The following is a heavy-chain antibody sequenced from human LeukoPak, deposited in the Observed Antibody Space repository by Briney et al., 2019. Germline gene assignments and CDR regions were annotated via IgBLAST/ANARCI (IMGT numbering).Heavy chain of an antibody. CDR2: MFSSGNT. CDR1: GDSISTFY. V-gene: IGHV4-59*13. Sequence: SETLSLTCTVSGDSISTFYWTWIRQPPGKGLEWIGHMFSSGNTNYNPSLKSRVDISVDTSNNQFSLKLSSVTAADAAVYYCARAYYDILAGNIDGMGVWGQGTTVTVSS. J-gene: IGHJ6*02. CDR3: ARAYYDILAGNIDGMGV. D-gene: IGHD3-9*01.